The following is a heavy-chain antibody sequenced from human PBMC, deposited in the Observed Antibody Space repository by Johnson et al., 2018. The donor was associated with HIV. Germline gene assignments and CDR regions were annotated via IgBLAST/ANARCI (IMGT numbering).Heavy chain of an antibody. CDR1: GFTFSSYA. CDR3: ARDSPRIVGVPDAFDI. D-gene: IGHD1-26*01. Sequence: QVQLVESGGGVVQPGRSLRLSCAASGFTFSSYAMHWVRQAPGKGLEWVAVISYDGSNKYYADSVKGPFHIPRDNSKNTLYLQMNSLRAEDTAVYYCARDSPRIVGVPDAFDIWGQGTMVTVSS. V-gene: IGHV3-30*04. CDR2: ISYDGSNK. J-gene: IGHJ3*02.